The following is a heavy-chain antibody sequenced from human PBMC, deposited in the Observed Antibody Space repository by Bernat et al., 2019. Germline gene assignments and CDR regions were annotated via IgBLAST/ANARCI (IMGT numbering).Heavy chain of an antibody. CDR1: GGSISSSSYY. D-gene: IGHD3-16*01. J-gene: IGHJ6*02. CDR3: ARDDLNYGEWIEYGMDV. Sequence: QLQLQESGPGLVKPSETLSLTCTVSGGSISSSSYYWGWIRHPPGKGLEWIGSIYYSGSTNYNPSLKSRVTISVDTSKNQFSLKLSSVTAADTAVYYCARDDLNYGEWIEYGMDVWGQGTTVTVSS. CDR2: IYYSGST. V-gene: IGHV4-39*07.